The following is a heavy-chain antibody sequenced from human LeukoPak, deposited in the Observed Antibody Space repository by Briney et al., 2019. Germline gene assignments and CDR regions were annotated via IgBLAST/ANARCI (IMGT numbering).Heavy chain of an antibody. V-gene: IGHV4-61*05. CDR1: GGSISSSSYY. J-gene: IGHJ4*02. Sequence: SETLSLTCTVSGGSISSSSYYWGWIRQPPGKGLEWIGYIYYSGSTNYNPSLKSRVTVSVDTSKNQFSLKLSSVTAADTAVYYCARYSGTYLLYWGQGTLVTVSS. D-gene: IGHD1-26*01. CDR3: ARYSGTYLLY. CDR2: IYYSGST.